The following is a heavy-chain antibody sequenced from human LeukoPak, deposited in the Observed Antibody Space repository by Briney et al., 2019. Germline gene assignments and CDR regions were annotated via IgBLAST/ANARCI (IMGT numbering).Heavy chain of an antibody. CDR3: ARGGYYDSGGYFDWFDP. CDR2: VKQDGSEK. J-gene: IGHJ5*02. D-gene: IGHD3-22*01. V-gene: IGHV3-7*02. CDR1: GFTFSNFW. Sequence: GGSLRLSCEASGFTFSNFWMSWVRQTPGKGLEWVANVKQDGSEKYYVASVKGRFTISRDNAKNSVYLQMNSLRAEDTAVYYCARGGYYDSGGYFDWFDPWGQGTLVTVSS.